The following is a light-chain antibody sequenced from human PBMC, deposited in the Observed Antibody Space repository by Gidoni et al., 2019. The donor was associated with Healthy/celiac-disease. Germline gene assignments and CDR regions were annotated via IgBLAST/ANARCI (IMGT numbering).Light chain of an antibody. J-gene: IGKJ1*01. CDR2: AAS. CDR3: QQSYSPWT. CDR1: QSISSY. V-gene: IGKV1-39*01. Sequence: DIQMTQSPSSLSASVGDRVTITCRASQSISSYLNWYQQKPGKAPKLLIYAASSLQSGVPSRFSGSGSGTDFTLTISSLQPEDFATYYCQQSYSPWTFXQXTKVXIK.